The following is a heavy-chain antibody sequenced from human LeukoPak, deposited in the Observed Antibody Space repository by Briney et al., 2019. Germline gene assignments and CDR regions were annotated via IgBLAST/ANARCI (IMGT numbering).Heavy chain of an antibody. Sequence: SETLSLTCTVSRYSISSGYFWGWIRQPPGKGLEWIGSIYHSGSTNYNPSLRSRVTISVDTSKNQFSLRLSSVTAADTAVYYCARQQGGTFDIWGQGTMVTVSS. CDR2: IYHSGST. V-gene: IGHV4-38-2*02. J-gene: IGHJ3*02. CDR3: ARQQGGTFDI. D-gene: IGHD3-16*01. CDR1: RYSISSGYF.